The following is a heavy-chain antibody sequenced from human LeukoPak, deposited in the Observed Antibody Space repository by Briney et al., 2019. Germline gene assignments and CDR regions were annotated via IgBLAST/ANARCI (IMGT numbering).Heavy chain of an antibody. J-gene: IGHJ4*02. V-gene: IGHV3-23*01. D-gene: IGHD3-10*01. CDR1: GFTFSSYG. CDR2: ISGSGGST. Sequence: GGSLRLSCAASGFTFSSYGMSWVRQAPGKGLEWVSSISGSGGSTNCADSVKGRFTISRNNSRNTLYLQMNSLRAEDTAVYYCAKDPDGTMVRGVIIMYFDHWGQGTLVTVSS. CDR3: AKDPDGTMVRGVIIMYFDH.